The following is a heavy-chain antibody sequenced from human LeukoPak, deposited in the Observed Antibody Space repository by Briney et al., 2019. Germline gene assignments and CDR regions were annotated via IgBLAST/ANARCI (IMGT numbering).Heavy chain of an antibody. V-gene: IGHV1-2*02. CDR2: INPNSGGT. CDR3: ARAGSPTVYYYYYMDV. D-gene: IGHD4-17*01. CDR1: GYTFTGYY. J-gene: IGHJ6*03. Sequence: ASVKVSCKASGYTFTGYYMHWVRQAPGQGLEWMGWINPNSGGTNYAQKFQGRVTMTRDTSISTAYMELSRLRSDDTAVYYCARAGSPTVYYYYYMDVWGKGTTVTISS.